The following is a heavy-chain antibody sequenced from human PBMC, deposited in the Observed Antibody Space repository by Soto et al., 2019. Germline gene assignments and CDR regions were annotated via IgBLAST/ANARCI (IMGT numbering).Heavy chain of an antibody. Sequence: EVLLVESGGGLVQPGGSLRLSCAASGFTISSYWMSWARQGPGKGVEGVAVIKQDSSETYYVDSVKGRFTVSRDNAKKSLYLQMNTLRVEDTAAYYGLTDWGQLSGAWGQGVLVTVSS. CDR1: GFTISSYW. J-gene: IGHJ5*02. CDR3: LTDWGQLSGA. D-gene: IGHD1-1*01. V-gene: IGHV3-7*01. CDR2: IKQDSSET.